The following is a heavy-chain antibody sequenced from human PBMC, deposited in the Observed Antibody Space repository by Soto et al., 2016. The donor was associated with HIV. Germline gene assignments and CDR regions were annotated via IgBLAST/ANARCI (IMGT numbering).Heavy chain of an antibody. CDR2: INHNRGV. CDR1: GGSFNDYY. Sequence: QVQLQQWGAGLLKPSETLSLTCAVYGGSFNDYYWSWIRQSPGKGLEWIGEINHNRGVNYNPSLKSRLTMSMDTSKNQFSLKLKSVSAADTAVYYCARGNWNYFQLLDNWGQGTPVTVSS. D-gene: IGHD1-7*01. J-gene: IGHJ4*02. V-gene: IGHV4-34*02. CDR3: ARGNWNYFQLLDN.